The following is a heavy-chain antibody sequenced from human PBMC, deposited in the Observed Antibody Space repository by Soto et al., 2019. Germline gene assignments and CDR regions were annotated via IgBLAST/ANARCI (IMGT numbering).Heavy chain of an antibody. D-gene: IGHD2-2*01. CDR2: ISSSSSYI. J-gene: IGHJ4*02. Sequence: GGSLRLSCAASGFTFSSYSMNWVRQAPGKGLEWVSSISSSSSYIYYTDSVKGRFTISRDNAKNSLYLQMNSLRAEDTAVYYCAAMQWLTPSDYWGQGTLVTVSS. V-gene: IGHV3-21*01. CDR1: GFTFSSYS. CDR3: AAMQWLTPSDY.